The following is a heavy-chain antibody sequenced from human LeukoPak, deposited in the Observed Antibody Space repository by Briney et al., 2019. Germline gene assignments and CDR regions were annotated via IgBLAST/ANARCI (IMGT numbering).Heavy chain of an antibody. Sequence: SETLSLICSVSGGSISRSRYYWGWIRQPPGKGLEWIGSIYYTGSTNYNPSLKSRVTISEDTSKNQFSLKLSSVTAADTAVYYCARGGDDYVWGSYRFWGQGTLVTVSS. D-gene: IGHD3-16*02. CDR2: IYYTGST. CDR1: GGSISRSRYY. J-gene: IGHJ4*02. V-gene: IGHV4-39*07. CDR3: ARGGDDYVWGSYRF.